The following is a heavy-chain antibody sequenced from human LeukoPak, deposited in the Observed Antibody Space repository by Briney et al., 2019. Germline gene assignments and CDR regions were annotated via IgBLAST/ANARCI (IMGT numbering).Heavy chain of an antibody. Sequence: SETLSLTCAVSGGSIGDSYWWTWVRQPPGKGLEWIGEIYHSGSTNYNPSLKGRVTISLDKSKNQFSLKLNSMTAADTAVYYCARDVPGSGVNLDYWSQGTLVTVSS. CDR3: ARDVPGSGVNLDY. CDR1: GGSIGDSYW. V-gene: IGHV4-4*02. CDR2: IYHSGST. D-gene: IGHD3-10*01. J-gene: IGHJ4*02.